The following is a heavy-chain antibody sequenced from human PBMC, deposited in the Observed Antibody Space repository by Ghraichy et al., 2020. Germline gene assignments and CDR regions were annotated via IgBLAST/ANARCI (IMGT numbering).Heavy chain of an antibody. J-gene: IGHJ4*02. V-gene: IGHV4-59*01. Sequence: SETLSLTCTVSGGSISSYYWSWIRQPPGKGLEWIGYIYYSGSTNYNPSLKSRVTISVDTSKNQFSLKLSSVTAADTAVYYCARGFRELLQFRYFDYWGQGTLVTVSS. CDR3: ARGFRELLQFRYFDY. CDR2: IYYSGST. CDR1: GGSISSYY. D-gene: IGHD1-26*01.